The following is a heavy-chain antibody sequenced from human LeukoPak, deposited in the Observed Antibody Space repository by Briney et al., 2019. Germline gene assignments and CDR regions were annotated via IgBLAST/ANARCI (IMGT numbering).Heavy chain of an antibody. V-gene: IGHV1-69*06. J-gene: IGHJ4*02. CDR2: IIPIFGTA. CDR3: AKDPYSRGNSYFDY. D-gene: IGHD4-23*01. Sequence: SVKVSCKASGGTFSSYAISWVRQAPGQGLEWMGGIIPIFGTANYAQKFQGRVTITADKSTSTAYMELSSLRAEDTALYYCAKDPYSRGNSYFDYWGQGTLVTVSS. CDR1: GGTFSSYA.